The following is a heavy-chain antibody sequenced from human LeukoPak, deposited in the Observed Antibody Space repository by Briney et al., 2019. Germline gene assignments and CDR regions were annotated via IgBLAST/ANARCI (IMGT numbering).Heavy chain of an antibody. Sequence: SETLSLTCAVYGGSFSGYYWSWIRQPPGKGLEWIGEINHSGSTNYNPSLKSRVTISVDTSKNQFSLKLSSVTAADTAVYYCARHRGYCSGGSCYGGFDYWGQGTLVTVSS. CDR1: GGSFSGYY. J-gene: IGHJ4*02. V-gene: IGHV4-34*01. CDR2: INHSGST. CDR3: ARHRGYCSGGSCYGGFDY. D-gene: IGHD2-15*01.